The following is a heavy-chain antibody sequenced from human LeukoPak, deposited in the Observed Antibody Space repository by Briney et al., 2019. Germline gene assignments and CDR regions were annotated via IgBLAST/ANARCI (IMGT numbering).Heavy chain of an antibody. CDR2: INHSGST. CDR1: GGSISSGGYY. Sequence: PSQTLSLTCTVSGGSISSGGYYWSWIRQPPGKGLEWIGEINHSGSTNYNPSLKSRVTISVDTSKNQFSLKLSSVTAADTAVYYCARLKAPGWRRRHDAFDIWGQGTMVTVSS. CDR3: ARLKAPGWRRRHDAFDI. D-gene: IGHD5-24*01. V-gene: IGHV4-30-2*01. J-gene: IGHJ3*02.